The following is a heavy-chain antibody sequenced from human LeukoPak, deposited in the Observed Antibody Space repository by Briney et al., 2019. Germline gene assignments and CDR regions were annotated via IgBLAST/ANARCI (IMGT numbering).Heavy chain of an antibody. Sequence: GGSLRLSCAASGFTFSSYAMSWVRQAPGKGLEWVSGISGSGGSTYYADSVKGRFTISRDTSKNTLYLQMNTLRAEDTAVYYCARVTVGAYDYWGQGNLVTVSS. CDR3: ARVTVGAYDY. CDR1: GFTFSSYA. CDR2: ISGSGGST. V-gene: IGHV3-23*01. J-gene: IGHJ4*02. D-gene: IGHD1-26*01.